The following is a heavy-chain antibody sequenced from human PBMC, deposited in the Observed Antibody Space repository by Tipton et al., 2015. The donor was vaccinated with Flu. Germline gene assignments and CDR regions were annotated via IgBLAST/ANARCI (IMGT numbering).Heavy chain of an antibody. CDR1: GYSISSGYY. J-gene: IGHJ3*02. CDR2: IYHSGST. CDR3: ARHPSSLGAFDI. D-gene: IGHD7-27*01. Sequence: LRLSCAVSGYSISSGYYWGWIRQPPGKGLEWIGSIYHSGSTYYNPSLKSRVTISVETSKNQFSLKLSSVTAADTAVYYCARHPSSLGAFDIWGQGTMVTVSS. V-gene: IGHV4-38-2*01.